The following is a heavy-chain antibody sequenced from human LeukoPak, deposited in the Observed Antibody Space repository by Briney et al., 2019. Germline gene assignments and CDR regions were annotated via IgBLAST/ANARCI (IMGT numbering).Heavy chain of an antibody. V-gene: IGHV1-18*01. D-gene: IGHD6-13*01. J-gene: IGHJ3*02. CDR3: ARDIEAAPSPDDAFDI. Sequence: GASVKVSCKASGYTFTSYGISWVRQAPGQGLEWMGWISAYNGNTNYAQKLQGRVTMTTDTSTSTAYMELRSLRSDDTAVYYCARDIEAAPSPDDAFDIWGQGTMVTVSS. CDR1: GYTFTSYG. CDR2: ISAYNGNT.